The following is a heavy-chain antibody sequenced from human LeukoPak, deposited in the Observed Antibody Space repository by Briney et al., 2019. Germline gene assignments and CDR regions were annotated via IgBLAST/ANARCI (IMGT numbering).Heavy chain of an antibody. J-gene: IGHJ2*01. D-gene: IGHD2-8*01. Sequence: ASVKPSCKASGYTFTSYGISWVRQAPGQGLEWMGWISAYNGNTNYSQKLQGRVTMTTDTSTSTAYMELRSLRSDDTAVYYCARDPVLTHWYFDLWGRGTLVTVSS. CDR2: ISAYNGNT. CDR1: GYTFTSYG. CDR3: ARDPVLTHWYFDL. V-gene: IGHV1-18*01.